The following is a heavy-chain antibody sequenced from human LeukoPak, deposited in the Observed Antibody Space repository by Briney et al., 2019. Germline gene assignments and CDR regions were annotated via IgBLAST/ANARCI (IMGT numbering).Heavy chain of an antibody. Sequence: PGGSLRLSCAASGFTFNNYGMHWVRQAPGKGLEWAAVIWHDGSNKYYGDSVKGRFTISRDNSKNTLYLQMNRLRAEDTAVYYCARDSLSSSSGWFDPWGQGTLVTVSS. V-gene: IGHV3-33*01. J-gene: IGHJ5*02. D-gene: IGHD6-6*01. CDR3: ARDSLSSSSGWFDP. CDR1: GFTFNNYG. CDR2: IWHDGSNK.